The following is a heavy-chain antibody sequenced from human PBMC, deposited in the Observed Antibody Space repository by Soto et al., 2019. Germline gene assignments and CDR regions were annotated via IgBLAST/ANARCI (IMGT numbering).Heavy chain of an antibody. D-gene: IGHD3-16*01. J-gene: IGHJ5*02. CDR2: IYYSGST. CDR3: ARHSWGDVHECFDP. Sequence: PSETLSLTCTVSGGSISSSSYYWGWIRQPPGKGLEWIGSIYYSGSTYYNPSLKSRVTISVDTSKNQFSLKLSSVTAADTAVYYCARHSWGDVHECFDPWGQGTLVTVSS. V-gene: IGHV4-39*01. CDR1: GGSISSSSYY.